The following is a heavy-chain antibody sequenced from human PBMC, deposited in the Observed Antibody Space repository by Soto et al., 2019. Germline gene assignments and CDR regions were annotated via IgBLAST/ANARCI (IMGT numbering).Heavy chain of an antibody. CDR2: ISAYNGNT. CDR1: GYTFTSYG. Sequence: ASVMVSCKASGYTFTSYGITWVRQAPGQGLEWMGWISAYNGNTNYAQKLQGRVTMTTDTSTSTAYMELRSLRSDDTAVYNCARQDDTRVGGFIYAFDIWGQGTMVTVSS. V-gene: IGHV1-18*01. D-gene: IGHD3-10*01. CDR3: ARQDDTRVGGFIYAFDI. J-gene: IGHJ3*02.